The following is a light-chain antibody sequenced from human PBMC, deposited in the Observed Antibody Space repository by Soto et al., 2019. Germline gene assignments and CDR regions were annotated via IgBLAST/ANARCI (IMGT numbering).Light chain of an antibody. CDR1: QGIRHD. J-gene: IGKJ1*01. CDR3: QQYNTYPWT. CDR2: KAS. Sequence: DIQMTQSPSSLSASVGDRVTITCRASQGIRHDLGWYHQKPGKAPNLLIYKASSLESGVPSRFSGSGSGTEFTLTISSLQPDDFVTYYCQQYNTYPWTFGQGTKVDIK. V-gene: IGKV1-17*01.